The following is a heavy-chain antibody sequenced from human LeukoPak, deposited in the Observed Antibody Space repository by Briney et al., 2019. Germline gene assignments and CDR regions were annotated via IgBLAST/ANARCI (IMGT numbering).Heavy chain of an antibody. J-gene: IGHJ4*02. CDR2: IYSGGGT. CDR1: GFTVRNNY. CDR3: TRVFAYSYGDFDN. Sequence: GGSLRLSCEASGFTVRNNYMTWVRQAPGKGLEWVSVIYSGGGTYYADSVKDGFTISRDNSKNTLYLQMNSLRVEDSAVYYCTRVFAYSYGDFDNWGQGTLVAVSS. D-gene: IGHD5-18*01. V-gene: IGHV3-66*01.